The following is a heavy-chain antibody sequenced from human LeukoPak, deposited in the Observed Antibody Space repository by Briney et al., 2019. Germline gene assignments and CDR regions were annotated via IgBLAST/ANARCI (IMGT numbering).Heavy chain of an antibody. Sequence: ASVKVSCKASGGTFNAYGISWVRQTPGQGLEWMGGIIPVLATAHYTQKFQGRVTITADESTSTVHMELSSLSSEDTAVYYCARNGITVSDYYFDYWGQGTLVSVSS. CDR3: ARNGITVSDYYFDY. J-gene: IGHJ4*02. V-gene: IGHV1-69*13. CDR1: GGTFNAYG. D-gene: IGHD6-19*01. CDR2: IIPVLATA.